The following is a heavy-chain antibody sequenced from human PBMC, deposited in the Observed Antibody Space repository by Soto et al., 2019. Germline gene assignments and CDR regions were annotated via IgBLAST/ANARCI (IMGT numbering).Heavy chain of an antibody. Sequence: GGSLRLSCAASGFTFSSYWMSWVRQAPGKGLEWVANIKQDGSEKYYVDSVKGRFTISRDNAKNSLYLQMNSLRAEDTAVYYCAWIVVVAAYYFDYWGQGTLVTVSS. V-gene: IGHV3-7*01. CDR2: IKQDGSEK. CDR1: GFTFSSYW. D-gene: IGHD2-15*01. CDR3: AWIVVVAAYYFDY. J-gene: IGHJ4*02.